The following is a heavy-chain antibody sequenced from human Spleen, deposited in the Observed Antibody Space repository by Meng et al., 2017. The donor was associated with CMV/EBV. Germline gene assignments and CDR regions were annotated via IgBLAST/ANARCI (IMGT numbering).Heavy chain of an antibody. J-gene: IGHJ4*02. CDR3: ARDCGGDCYTY. D-gene: IGHD2-21*01. V-gene: IGHV3-7*01. CDR1: GFTFNSYW. CDR2: IKEDGSEK. Sequence: LSCAASGFTFNSYWMAWVRQAPGKGLEWVANIKEDGSEKYYVKSVRGRFSVSRDNAKNSLFLEMNSLRAEDTAVYYCARDCGGDCYTYWGQGTLVTVSS.